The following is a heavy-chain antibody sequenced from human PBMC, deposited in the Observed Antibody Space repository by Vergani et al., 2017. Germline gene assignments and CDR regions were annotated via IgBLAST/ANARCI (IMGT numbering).Heavy chain of an antibody. CDR3: ARAYYGSGSYYMDV. D-gene: IGHD3-10*01. J-gene: IGHJ6*03. CDR1: GGSFSGYY. CDR2: INHSGST. V-gene: IGHV4-34*01. Sequence: QVQLQQWGAGLLKPSETLSLTCAVYGGSFSGYYWSWIRQPPGKGLEWIGEINHSGSTNYNPSLKSRVTISVDTSKNQFSLKLSSVTAADTAVYYCARAYYGSGSYYMDVWGKGTTVTVSS.